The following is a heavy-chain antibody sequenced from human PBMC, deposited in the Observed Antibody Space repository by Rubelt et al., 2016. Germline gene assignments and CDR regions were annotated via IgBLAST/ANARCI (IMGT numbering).Heavy chain of an antibody. V-gene: IGHV3-48*03. CDR1: GFSFNIYE. D-gene: IGHD2/OR15-2a*01. J-gene: IGHJ5*02. CDR3: VRDEYGVGGDP. Sequence: EVQLVESGGGLVQPGGSLRLSCAASGFSFNIYEMNWVRQAPGKGLEWVSYITASGGSSDYADAVKGRFTVSRDNAKNLLYFQMNNVTDDDTALYYCVRDEYGVGGDPWGQGTLVTVSS. CDR2: ITASGGSS.